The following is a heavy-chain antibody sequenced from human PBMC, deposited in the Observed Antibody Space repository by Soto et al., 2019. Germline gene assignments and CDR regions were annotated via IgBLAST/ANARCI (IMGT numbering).Heavy chain of an antibody. CDR2: INAGNGNT. D-gene: IGHD2-2*02. V-gene: IGHV1-3*01. J-gene: IGHJ5*02. Sequence: QVQLVQSGAEVKKPGASVKVSCKASGYTFTSYAMHWVRQAPGQRLEWMGWINAGNGNTKYSQKFQGRVTSTRDTSASTAYMELSSLRSEDTAVYYCARDDVVVPAAVLNWFDPWGQGTLVTVSS. CDR1: GYTFTSYA. CDR3: ARDDVVVPAAVLNWFDP.